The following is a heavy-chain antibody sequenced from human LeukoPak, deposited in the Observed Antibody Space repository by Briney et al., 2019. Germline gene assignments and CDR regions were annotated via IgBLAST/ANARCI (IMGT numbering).Heavy chain of an antibody. CDR2: IYYSGST. V-gene: IGHV4-39*07. J-gene: IGHJ5*02. D-gene: IGHD3-22*01. CDR1: GGSISSSSYY. Sequence: SETLSLTCTVSGGSISSSSYYWGWIRQPPGKGLEWIGSIYYSGSTYYNPSLKSRVTISVDTSKNQFSLKLSSVTAADTAVYYCARDSPKYYYDSSGYYSPTRKEFDPWGQGTLVTVSS. CDR3: ARDSPKYYYDSSGYYSPTRKEFDP.